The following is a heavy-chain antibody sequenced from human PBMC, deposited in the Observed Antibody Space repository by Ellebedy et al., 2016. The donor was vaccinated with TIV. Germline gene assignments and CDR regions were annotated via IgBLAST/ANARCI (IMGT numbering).Heavy chain of an antibody. Sequence: GESLKISCAASGLTFSNYGMHWVRQAPGKGLEWVAFIRYDGSKTYYADSVKGRFTISRDNSKNTLYLQMNSLRAEDSAVYYCATSAGAGGYWGQGTLVTVSS. CDR2: IRYDGSKT. D-gene: IGHD6-13*01. CDR1: GLTFSNYG. CDR3: ATSAGAGGY. J-gene: IGHJ4*02. V-gene: IGHV3-30*02.